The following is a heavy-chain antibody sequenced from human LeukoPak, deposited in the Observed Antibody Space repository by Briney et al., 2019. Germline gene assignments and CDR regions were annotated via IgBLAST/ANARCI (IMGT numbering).Heavy chain of an antibody. D-gene: IGHD1-26*01. CDR1: GFTFSSYS. Sequence: GGSLRLSCAASGFTFSSYSMNWVRQAPGKGLEWVSYISSSSSTIYYADSVKGRFTISRDNAKNSLYLQMNSLRAEDTAVYYCARESGSYHFDYWGQGTLVTVSS. CDR2: ISSSSSTI. J-gene: IGHJ4*02. CDR3: ARESGSYHFDY. V-gene: IGHV3-48*04.